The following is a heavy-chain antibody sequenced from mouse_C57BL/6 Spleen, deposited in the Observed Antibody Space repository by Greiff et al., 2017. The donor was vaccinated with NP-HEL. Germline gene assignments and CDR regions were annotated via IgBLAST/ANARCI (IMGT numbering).Heavy chain of an antibody. J-gene: IGHJ2*01. D-gene: IGHD2-5*01. CDR1: GYAFTNYL. V-gene: IGHV1-54*01. CDR2: INPGSGGT. CDR3: ARWGLYYSNFDY. Sequence: VHLVESGAELVRPGTSVKVSCKASGYAFTNYLIEWVKQRPGQGLEWIGVINPGSGGTNYNEKFKGKATLTADKSSSTAYMQLSSLTSEDSAVYFCARWGLYYSNFDYWGQGTTLTVSS.